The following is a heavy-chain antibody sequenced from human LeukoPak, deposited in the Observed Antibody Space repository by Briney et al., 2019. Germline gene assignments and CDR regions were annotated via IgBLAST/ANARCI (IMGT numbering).Heavy chain of an antibody. CDR3: ARAPDNYGIDDY. CDR1: GYTFTRYY. CDR2: INPSAGST. D-gene: IGHD5-18*01. V-gene: IGHV1-46*04. Sequence: RASVKVSCKASGYTFTRYYMHWVRQAPGQGLEWMGIINPSAGSTSYAPKLQDRVTLTRDTSTSTVYMELSSLGYEDTAIYYCARAPDNYGIDDYWGQGTLLTVSS. J-gene: IGHJ4*02.